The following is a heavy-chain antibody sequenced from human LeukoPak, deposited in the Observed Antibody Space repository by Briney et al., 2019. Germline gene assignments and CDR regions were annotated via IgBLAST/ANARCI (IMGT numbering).Heavy chain of an antibody. Sequence: QPLGSLRLSCAASGVTFSTYVMSWVRQAPGKGLEWVSAISGSGGSTYYAASVTGRFTISRDNSKNTLYLQTNSLGADDTAVYYCAKGNWRYFDYWGQGNLVAASP. CDR1: GVTFSTYV. D-gene: IGHD1-1*01. V-gene: IGHV3-23*01. J-gene: IGHJ4*02. CDR3: AKGNWRYFDY. CDR2: ISGSGGST.